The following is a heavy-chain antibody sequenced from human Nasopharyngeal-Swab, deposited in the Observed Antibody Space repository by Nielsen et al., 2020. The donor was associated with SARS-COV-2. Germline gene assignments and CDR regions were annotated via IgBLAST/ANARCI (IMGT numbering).Heavy chain of an antibody. D-gene: IGHD6-6*01. J-gene: IGHJ5*02. Sequence: GEPLKISCAASGFTFSSYAMSWVRQAPGKGLEWVSAISGSGGSTYYADSVKGRFTISRDNSKNTLYLQMNSLRAEDTAVYYCAKDIAAYISGNWFDPWGQGTLVTVSS. CDR3: AKDIAAYISGNWFDP. CDR2: ISGSGGST. CDR1: GFTFSSYA. V-gene: IGHV3-23*01.